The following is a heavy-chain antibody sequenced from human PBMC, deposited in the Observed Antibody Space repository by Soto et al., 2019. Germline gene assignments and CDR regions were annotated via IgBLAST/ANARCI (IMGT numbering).Heavy chain of an antibody. D-gene: IGHD1-1*01. CDR1: GGTFSSYA. Sequence: QVQLVQSGAEVQKPGSSVKVSCKASGGTFSSYAISWVRQAPGQGLEWMGGIIPIFGTANYAQKFQGRGTMTADESTSTAYMELSSLRSEDTAVYYWARGPSNEKPNYCDYWGQGTLVTVAS. J-gene: IGHJ4*02. V-gene: IGHV1-69*01. CDR2: IIPIFGTA. CDR3: ARGPSNEKPNYCDY.